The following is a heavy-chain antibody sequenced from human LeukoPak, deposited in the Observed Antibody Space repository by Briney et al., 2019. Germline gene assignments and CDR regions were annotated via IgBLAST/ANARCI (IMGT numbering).Heavy chain of an antibody. CDR2: INHSGST. V-gene: IGHV4-34*01. Sequence: SETLSLTCAVYGGSFSGYYWSWIRQPPGRGLEWIGEINHSGSTNYNPSLKSRVTISVDTSKNQFSLKLSSVTAADTAVYYCARGTEGGSSPKNYWFDPWGQGTLVTVSS. J-gene: IGHJ5*02. CDR3: ARGTEGGSSPKNYWFDP. CDR1: GGSFSGYY. D-gene: IGHD6-6*01.